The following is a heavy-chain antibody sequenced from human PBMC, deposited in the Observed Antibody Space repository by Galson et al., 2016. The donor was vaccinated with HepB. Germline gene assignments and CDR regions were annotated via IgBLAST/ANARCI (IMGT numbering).Heavy chain of an antibody. D-gene: IGHD6-13*01. V-gene: IGHV3-53*01. Sequence: SLRLSCAASGLTVSSSYMSWVRQAPGKGLEWLSIIYSGGSTFYADSVEGRITVSRDSSENTLSLEMNSPRAEDTAVYYCAASIAAGGTGFDFWDQGTLVTVSS. CDR2: IYSGGST. J-gene: IGHJ4*02. CDR3: AASIAAGGTGFDF. CDR1: GLTVSSSY.